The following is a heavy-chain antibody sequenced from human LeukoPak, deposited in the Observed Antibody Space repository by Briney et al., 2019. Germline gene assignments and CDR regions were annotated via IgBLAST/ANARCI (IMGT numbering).Heavy chain of an antibody. CDR2: ITYDGNNE. V-gene: IGHV3-30*18. CDR3: AKDPFDYGDFIPDY. Sequence: GGSLRLSCAASGFTFSSYGIHWVRQAPGKGLEWVAVITYDGNNEYYADSVKGRFTTSRDNSKSTVYLQMNSLRGEDTAVYYCAKDPFDYGDFIPDYWGQGTLVTVSS. D-gene: IGHD4-17*01. J-gene: IGHJ4*02. CDR1: GFTFSSYG.